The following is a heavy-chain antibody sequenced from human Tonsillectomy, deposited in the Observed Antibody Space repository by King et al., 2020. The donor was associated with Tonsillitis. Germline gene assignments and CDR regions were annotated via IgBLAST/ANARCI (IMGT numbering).Heavy chain of an antibody. CDR2: IKEDGTKK. Sequence: VQLVESGGGLVQPGGSLRLSCAGSGFTFSSYWMTWVRQAPGKGLEWVANIKEDGTKKYYVDSVKGRFAISRDNAKNSLSLQMKSLRAEDTAVYFCARDSNYHESSFYYDTFDLWGQGTMVTVSS. J-gene: IGHJ3*01. V-gene: IGHV3-7*04. D-gene: IGHD3-22*01. CDR3: ARDSNYHESSFYYDTFDL. CDR1: GFTFSSYW.